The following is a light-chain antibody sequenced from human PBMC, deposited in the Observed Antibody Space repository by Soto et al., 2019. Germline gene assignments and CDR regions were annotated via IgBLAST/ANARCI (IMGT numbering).Light chain of an antibody. Sequence: DLQMTQSPSSLSASVGDRVTITCQASQDMSNFLNRYQQTPGKAPKLVIYDASTLHTGVLSRFRGSGSGTDFTFTIASLQPDDFGTYFCQQYENLPLTFGGGTTVEIK. V-gene: IGKV1-33*01. J-gene: IGKJ4*01. CDR1: QDMSNF. CDR3: QQYENLPLT. CDR2: DAS.